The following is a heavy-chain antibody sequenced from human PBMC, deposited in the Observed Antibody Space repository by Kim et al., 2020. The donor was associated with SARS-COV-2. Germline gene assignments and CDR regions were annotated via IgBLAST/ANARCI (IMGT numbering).Heavy chain of an antibody. CDR1: GGSISTYY. J-gene: IGHJ5*02. CDR3: SRETRECGADCYEDWCGP. V-gene: IGHV4-59*13. D-gene: IGHD2-21*02. Sequence: SETLSLTCTISGGSISTYYWSWIRQPPGKGLEWISYINYSGKTTSNPSLKSRGTISVDTCKNQFSLNLSCVTAADTALYYCSRETRECGADCYEDWCGPWGQGTVVTVSS. CDR2: INYSGKT.